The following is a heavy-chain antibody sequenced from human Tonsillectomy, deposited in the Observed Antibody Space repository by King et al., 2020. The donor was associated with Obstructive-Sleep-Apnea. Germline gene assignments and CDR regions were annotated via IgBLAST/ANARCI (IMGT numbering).Heavy chain of an antibody. J-gene: IGHJ4*02. CDR2: IYPGDSDT. V-gene: IGHV5-51*01. D-gene: IGHD2-2*01. CDR3: ASHYSSTNYYFDY. CDR1: GYRFTNYW. Sequence: VQLVESGEEVKKPGESLKISCKGSGYRFTNYWIGWVRQMPGKGLEWMGIIYPGDSDTRYSPSFQGQVTISADKSTSTAYLQWGSLKASDTAMYYCASHYSSTNYYFDYWGQGTLVTVSS.